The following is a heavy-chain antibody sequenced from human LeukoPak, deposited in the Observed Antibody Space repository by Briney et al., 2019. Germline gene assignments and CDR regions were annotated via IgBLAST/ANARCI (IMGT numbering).Heavy chain of an antibody. V-gene: IGHV1-46*03. CDR1: GYTFTSSY. D-gene: IGHD5-18*01. Sequence: GASVKVSCKASGYTFTSSYMHWVRQPPGQGLEWMGIINPSGGSTSYAQKFQGRVTMTRDTSTSTVYMELSSLRSEDTAVYYCAAEPGYSYGSPNFDYWGQGTLVTVSS. J-gene: IGHJ4*02. CDR3: AAEPGYSYGSPNFDY. CDR2: INPSGGST.